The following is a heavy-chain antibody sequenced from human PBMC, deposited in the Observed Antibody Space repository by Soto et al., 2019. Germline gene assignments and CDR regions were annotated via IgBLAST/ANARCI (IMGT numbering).Heavy chain of an antibody. V-gene: IGHV3-33*01. J-gene: IGHJ6*02. D-gene: IGHD3-22*01. CDR2: IWYDGSNK. Sequence: QVQLVESGGGVVQPGRSLRLSCAASGFTFSSYGMHWVRQDPGKGLEWVAVIWYDGSNKYYADSVKGRFTISRDNAKNTLYLQMNSLRDEDTAVYYCARLHGLYYYYGMDVWGQGTTVTVSS. CDR1: GFTFSSYG. CDR3: ARLHGLYYYYGMDV.